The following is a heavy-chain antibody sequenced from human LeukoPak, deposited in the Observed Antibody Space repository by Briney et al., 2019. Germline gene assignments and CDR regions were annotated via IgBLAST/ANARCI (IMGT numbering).Heavy chain of an antibody. J-gene: IGHJ4*02. CDR3: ARAGLRWFFDY. Sequence: PSETLSLTCAVYGGSFSDYYWSWIRQPSGKGLEWIGSIYYSGSTYYNPSLKSRVTISVDTSKNQFSLQLSSVTAADTAVYYCARAGLRWFFDYWGQGTPVTVSS. CDR1: GGSFSDYY. CDR2: IYYSGST. D-gene: IGHD4-23*01. V-gene: IGHV4-34*01.